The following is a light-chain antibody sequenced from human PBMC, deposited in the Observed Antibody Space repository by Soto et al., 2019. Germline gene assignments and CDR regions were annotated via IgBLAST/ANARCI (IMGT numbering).Light chain of an antibody. CDR1: SSDVGGYNY. V-gene: IGLV2-11*01. J-gene: IGLJ1*01. CDR3: CSYAGSYTFV. CDR2: DVS. Sequence: QSALAQPRSVSGSPGRSVTISCTGTSSDVGGYNYVSWYQQHPGKAPKLMIYDVSQRPSGVPDRFSGSKSGNTASLTISGLQADDEADYYCCSYAGSYTFVFGTGTKLTVL.